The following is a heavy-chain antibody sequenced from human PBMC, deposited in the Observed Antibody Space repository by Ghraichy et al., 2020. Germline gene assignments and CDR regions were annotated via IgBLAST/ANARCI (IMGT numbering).Heavy chain of an antibody. J-gene: IGHJ6*02. CDR1: GGSVSSGSYY. D-gene: IGHD5-18*01. CDR3: ARDSYSYCQAGAHYYGMDV. V-gene: IGHV4-61*01. CDR2: IYYSGST. Sequence: ESLNISCTVSGGSVSSGSYYWSWIRQPPGKGLEWIGYIYYSGSTNYNPSLKSRVTISVDTSKNQFSLKLSSVTAADTAVYYCARDSYSYCQAGAHYYGMDVWGQGTTVTVSS.